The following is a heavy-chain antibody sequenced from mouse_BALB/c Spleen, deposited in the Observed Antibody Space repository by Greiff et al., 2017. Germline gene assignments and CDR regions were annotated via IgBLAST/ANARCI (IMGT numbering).Heavy chain of an antibody. Sequence: DVKLVESGGGLVQPGGSRKLSCAASGFTFSSFGMHWVRQAPEKGLEWVAYISSGSSTIYYADTVKGRFTISRDNPKNTLFLQMTSLRSEDTAMYYCARNWDLYAMDYWGQGTSVTVSS. CDR2: ISSGSSTI. CDR3: ARNWDLYAMDY. D-gene: IGHD4-1*01. V-gene: IGHV5-17*02. CDR1: GFTFSSFG. J-gene: IGHJ4*01.